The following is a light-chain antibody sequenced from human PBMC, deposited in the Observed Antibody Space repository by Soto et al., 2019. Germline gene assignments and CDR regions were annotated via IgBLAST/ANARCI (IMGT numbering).Light chain of an antibody. CDR2: GAS. J-gene: IGKJ4*01. CDR3: QQYGSSPFT. CDR1: QSVSSSY. Sequence: EIVLTQSPGTLSLSPGERATLSCRASQSVSSSYLAWYQQKPGQAPRLLIYGASSRATGIPDRFSGSGSGTDFTLTISRLEPEDFAVYYCQQYGSSPFTFGGGTK. V-gene: IGKV3-20*01.